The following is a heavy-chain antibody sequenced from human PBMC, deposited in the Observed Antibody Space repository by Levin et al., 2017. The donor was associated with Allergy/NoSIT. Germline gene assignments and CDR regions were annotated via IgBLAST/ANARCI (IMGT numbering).Heavy chain of an antibody. D-gene: IGHD2-15*01. V-gene: IGHV3-23*01. CDR3: AKDSLHEEVSANFWYFDL. Sequence: GGSLRLSCAASGLTFSSYAVNWVRRAPGKGLEWVSVISGSGGGTFYADSVKGRVTISRDNSKNTVFLQMHSLRVEDTAIYYCAKDSLHEEVSANFWYFDLWGRGTLVTVSS. CDR2: ISGSGGGT. J-gene: IGHJ2*01. CDR1: GLTFSSYA.